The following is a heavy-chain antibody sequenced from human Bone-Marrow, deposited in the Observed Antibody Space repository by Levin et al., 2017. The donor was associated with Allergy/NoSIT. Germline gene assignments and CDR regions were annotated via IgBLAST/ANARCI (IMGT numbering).Heavy chain of an antibody. Sequence: NVSGPTLVKPTQTLTLTCTFSGFSVTTSTVGVGWIRQPPGKALEWLAVIYGDDDKRYSPSLKTRLTITKDSSKKQVVLTMTNVDPVDTATYHCAHSLSGYDSYDYWGPGTRVTVSS. CDR3: AHSLSGYDSYDY. CDR1: GFSVTTSTVG. CDR2: IYGDDDK. D-gene: IGHD5-12*01. V-gene: IGHV2-5*02. J-gene: IGHJ4*02.